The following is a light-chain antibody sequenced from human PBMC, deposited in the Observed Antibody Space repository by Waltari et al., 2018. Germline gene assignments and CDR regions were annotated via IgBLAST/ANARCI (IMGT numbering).Light chain of an antibody. CDR1: SSDVGGYND. Sequence: QSALTQPRPVSGSPGQSGTIPCTGTSSDVGGYNDVSWYQQHPGKAPKLMIYDVTKRPSGVPDRFSGSKSGNTASLTISGLQAEDEADYYCCSYAGIFTLYVFGAGTKVTVL. CDR2: DVT. CDR3: CSYAGIFTLYV. V-gene: IGLV2-11*01. J-gene: IGLJ1*01.